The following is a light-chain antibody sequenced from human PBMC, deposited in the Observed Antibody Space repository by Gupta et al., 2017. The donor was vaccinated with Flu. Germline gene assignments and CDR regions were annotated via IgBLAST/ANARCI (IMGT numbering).Light chain of an antibody. CDR2: KDT. CDR1: NLGDKY. Sequence: SPGQTARITCSGDNLGDKYASWYQQKPGQSPVLVIYKDTKRPSGIPERFSGSNSGNTATLTISGTQAMDEADYYCQAWDSTTGVFGTGTKVTVL. V-gene: IGLV3-1*01. J-gene: IGLJ1*01. CDR3: QAWDSTTGV.